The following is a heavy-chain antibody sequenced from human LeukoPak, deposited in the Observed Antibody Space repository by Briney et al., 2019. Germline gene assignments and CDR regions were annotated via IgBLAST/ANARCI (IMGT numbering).Heavy chain of an antibody. Sequence: GESLKISCKGSGYNFNSYSIGWVRQMPGKGLEWMGIIYPGDSDTRYSPSFQGQVTISADKSISTAYLQWSSLKASDTAMYYCARGKEYSYGPFDYCGQGTLVTVSS. CDR3: ARGKEYSYGPFDY. J-gene: IGHJ4*02. CDR2: IYPGDSDT. CDR1: GYNFNSYS. D-gene: IGHD5-18*01. V-gene: IGHV5-51*01.